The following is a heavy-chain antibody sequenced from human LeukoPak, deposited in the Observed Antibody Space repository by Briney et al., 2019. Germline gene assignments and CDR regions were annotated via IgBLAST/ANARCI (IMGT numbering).Heavy chain of an antibody. CDR2: TSGSI. D-gene: IGHD3/OR15-3a*01. J-gene: IGHJ6*03. CDR3: ARVLAIFRLDTTDFYKDV. CDR1: GASISSHY. V-gene: IGHV4-59*11. Sequence: SETLSLTCAVSGASISSHYWSWIRQPPGKGLKWIGYTSGSISDNPSLKSRVAVSVDPSQNQVSLSLTSVTAADTAVYYCARVLAIFRLDTTDFYKDVWGKGTTVTVSS.